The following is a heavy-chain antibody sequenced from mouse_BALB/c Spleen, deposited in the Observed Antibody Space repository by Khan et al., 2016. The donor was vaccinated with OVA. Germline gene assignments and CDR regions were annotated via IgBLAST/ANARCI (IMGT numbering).Heavy chain of an antibody. V-gene: IGHV3-2*02. Sequence: EVQLQESGPGLVKPSQSLSLTCTVTGYSITSDYAWNWIRQFPGNKLEWMGYISYSGSTSYNPSLKSRISITRDTSKNQFFLQLNSVTTEDTATYYCARSMMANWGQGTTRTVSS. CDR3: ARSMMAN. D-gene: IGHD2-3*01. J-gene: IGHJ2*01. CDR1: GYSITSDYA. CDR2: ISYSGST.